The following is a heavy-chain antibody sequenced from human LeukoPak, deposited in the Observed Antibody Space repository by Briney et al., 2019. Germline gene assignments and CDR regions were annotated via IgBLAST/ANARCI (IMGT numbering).Heavy chain of an antibody. CDR3: AREPYDFWSGYYPPNFDY. D-gene: IGHD3-3*01. CDR2: ISAYNGNT. CDR1: GYTFTSYG. V-gene: IGHV1-18*01. J-gene: IGHJ4*02. Sequence: GASVKVSCKASGYTFTSYGISWVRQAPGQGLEGMGWISAYNGNTNYAQKLQGRVTMTTDTYTSTAYMELRRLRSDDTAVYYCAREPYDFWSGYYPPNFDYWGQGTLVTVSS.